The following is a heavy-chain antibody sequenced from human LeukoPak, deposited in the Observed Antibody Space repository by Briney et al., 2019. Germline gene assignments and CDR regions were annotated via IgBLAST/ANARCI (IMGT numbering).Heavy chain of an antibody. CDR2: TYYRSKWYS. D-gene: IGHD6-13*01. Sequence: SQTLSLTCAISGDSVSSNSAAWNWLRQSPSRGLEWLGRTYYRSKWYSGYAASVRGRITISPDTSKNQFYLQLNSVTPEDTAMYYCARYTSTWYLEYWGQGTVVTVSS. V-gene: IGHV6-1*01. CDR3: ARYTSTWYLEY. J-gene: IGHJ4*02. CDR1: GDSVSSNSAA.